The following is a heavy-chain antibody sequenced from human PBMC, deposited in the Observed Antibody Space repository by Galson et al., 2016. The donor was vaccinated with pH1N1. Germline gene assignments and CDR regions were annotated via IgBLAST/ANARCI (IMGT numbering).Heavy chain of an antibody. J-gene: IGHJ4*02. V-gene: IGHV3-7*04. CDR3: ARDGYPAAADY. CDR1: GLRFSTSW. D-gene: IGHD2-2*01. CDR2: IRYDGGEI. Sequence: SLRLSCAASGLRFSTSWMSWVRQAPGRALEWVANIRYDGGEIYYGDAVKGRFTVSRDNAKSSPYLQMNSLRVEDTAVYYCARDGYPAAADYWGQGTLVIVSS.